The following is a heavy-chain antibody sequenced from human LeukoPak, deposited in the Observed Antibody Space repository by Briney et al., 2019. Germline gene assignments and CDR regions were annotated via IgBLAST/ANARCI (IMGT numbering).Heavy chain of an antibody. CDR1: GFTVSSNY. V-gene: IGHV3-66*01. Sequence: GGSLRLSCAASGFTVSSNYMSWVRQAPGKGLEWVSVIYSGGSTYYADSVKGRFTISRDNSKNTLYLQMNSLRAEDTAVYYCAKEALDYGDYAWDYWGQGTLVTVSS. J-gene: IGHJ4*02. D-gene: IGHD4-17*01. CDR3: AKEALDYGDYAWDY. CDR2: IYSGGST.